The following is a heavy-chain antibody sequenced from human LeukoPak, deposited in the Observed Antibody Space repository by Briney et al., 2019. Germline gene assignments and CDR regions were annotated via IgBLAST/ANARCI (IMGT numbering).Heavy chain of an antibody. D-gene: IGHD6-6*01. CDR3: AKDLQSSSSGFFDY. CDR1: GFTFSSYE. CDR2: IWYDGSSK. V-gene: IGHV3-33*06. Sequence: GGSLRLSCAASGFTFSSYEMNWVRQAPGKGLDWVAVIWYDGSSKYYADSVKGRFTISRDNSKNTLYLQMNSLRAEDTAVYFCAKDLQSSSSGFFDYWGQGTLVTVSS. J-gene: IGHJ4*02.